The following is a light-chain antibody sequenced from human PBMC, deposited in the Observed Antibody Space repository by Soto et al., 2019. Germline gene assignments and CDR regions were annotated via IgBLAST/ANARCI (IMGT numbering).Light chain of an antibody. CDR1: SSDVGGYNY. V-gene: IGLV2-14*01. CDR2: EVS. CDR3: SSYTSSSTWV. Sequence: ALTQPASVSGSPGQSITISCTGTSSDVGGYNYVSWYQQHPGKAPKLMIYEVSNRPSGVSNRFSGSKSGNTASLTVFGLQAEDEADYYCSSYTSSSTWVFGGGTKLTVL. J-gene: IGLJ3*02.